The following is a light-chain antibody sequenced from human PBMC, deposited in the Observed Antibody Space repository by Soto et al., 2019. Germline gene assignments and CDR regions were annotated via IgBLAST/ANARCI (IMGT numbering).Light chain of an antibody. V-gene: IGLV6-57*04. CDR2: EDD. Sequence: NFMLTQPHSVSQSPGKTVTISCTRSSGNIASAYVQWYQQRPGSAPTTVIYEDDQRPSGVPARFSGSIDSSSNSASLTISGLKTEDEADYYCQSFDSNNPWVFGGGTKLTVL. CDR3: QSFDSNNPWV. CDR1: SGNIASAY. J-gene: IGLJ3*02.